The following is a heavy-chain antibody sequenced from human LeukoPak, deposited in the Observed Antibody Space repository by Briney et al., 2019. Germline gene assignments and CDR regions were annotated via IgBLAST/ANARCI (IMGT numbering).Heavy chain of an antibody. V-gene: IGHV5-51*01. CDR1: GYSFTSYW. CDR3: ARHCIYYDSSGYNPSYDAFDI. D-gene: IGHD3-22*01. CDR2: IYPGDSDT. J-gene: IGHJ3*02. Sequence: GESLKISCKGSGYSFTSYWIGWVRQMPGKGLEWMGIIYPGDSDTRYSPSFQGQVTISADKSISTAYLQWSSLKASDTAMYYCARHCIYYDSSGYNPSYDAFDIWGQGTMSPSLQ.